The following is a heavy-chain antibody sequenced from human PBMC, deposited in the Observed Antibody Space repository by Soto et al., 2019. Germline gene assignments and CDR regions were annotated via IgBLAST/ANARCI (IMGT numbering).Heavy chain of an antibody. CDR1: GFTFRAYW. CDR2: IKEDGSEK. J-gene: IGHJ4*02. D-gene: IGHD6-6*01. Sequence: PGGSLRLSCAATGFTFRAYWMSWVRQAPGKGLEWVANIKEDGSEKHYVDSVKGRFTISRDNAKNSLFLQMNSLRVEDTAVYFCARDSSSGGDYWGQGTLVTVSS. CDR3: ARDSSSGGDY. V-gene: IGHV3-7*01.